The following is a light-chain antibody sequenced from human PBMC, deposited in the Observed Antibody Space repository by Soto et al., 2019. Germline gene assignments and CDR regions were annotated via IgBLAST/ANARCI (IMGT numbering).Light chain of an antibody. Sequence: DSHMPQSPSSLSASVGDRVTITCRASQTISTYLNWYQQKPGKAPRLLIYDASSLLSGVPSRFSGSGSGTDFTLTIASLQPEDFSTYYCQQSDSTPYPFGQGTKV. J-gene: IGKJ2*01. V-gene: IGKV1-39*01. CDR1: QTISTY. CDR3: QQSDSTPYP. CDR2: DAS.